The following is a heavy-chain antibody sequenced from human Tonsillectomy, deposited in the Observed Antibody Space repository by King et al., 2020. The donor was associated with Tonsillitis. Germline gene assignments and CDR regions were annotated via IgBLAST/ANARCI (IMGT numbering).Heavy chain of an antibody. D-gene: IGHD3-22*01. V-gene: IGHV3-21*01. CDR1: GFNFSRYT. J-gene: IGHJ3*01. Sequence: EVQLVESGGGLVKPGGSLRLSCVASGFNFSRYTMNWVRQAPGKGPEWVSFVTSSGKFMNYADSAKGRFTVSRDNARNSLYLQMKSLRAEDTAVYYCASTWNYDSSGYYYVAFDVWGRGTMVTVSS. CDR2: VTSSGKFM. CDR3: ASTWNYDSSGYYYVAFDV.